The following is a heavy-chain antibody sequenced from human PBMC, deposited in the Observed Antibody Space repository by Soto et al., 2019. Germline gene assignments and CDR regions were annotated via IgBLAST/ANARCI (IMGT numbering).Heavy chain of an antibody. D-gene: IGHD2-8*01. CDR3: ATLKGGYCTNGVCWTPYYYYGMDV. Sequence: NPSETLSLTCAVYGGSFSGYYWSWTRQPPGKGLEWIGEINHSGSTNYNPSLKSRVTISVDTSKNQFSLELSPVTAADTAVYYCATLKGGYCTNGVCWTPYYYYGMDVWGQGTTVTVSS. CDR1: GGSFSGYY. J-gene: IGHJ6*02. CDR2: INHSGST. V-gene: IGHV4-34*01.